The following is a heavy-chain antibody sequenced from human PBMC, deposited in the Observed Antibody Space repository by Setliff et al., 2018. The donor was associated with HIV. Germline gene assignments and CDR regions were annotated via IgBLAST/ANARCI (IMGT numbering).Heavy chain of an antibody. V-gene: IGHV1-24*01. CDR3: ATITY. D-gene: IGHD1-20*01. CDR2: SDQENGEI. J-gene: IGHJ4*02. Sequence: ASVKVSCKASGYTFTDYYMHWVRQAPGKGLVWMGGSDQENGEIIYAQKFEGRVTMTEDTSTDTAYMTLRNLTSDDTAIYYCATITYWGQGTLVTVSS. CDR1: GYTFTDYY.